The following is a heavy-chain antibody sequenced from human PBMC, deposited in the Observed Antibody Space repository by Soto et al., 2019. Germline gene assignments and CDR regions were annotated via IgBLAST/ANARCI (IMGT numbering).Heavy chain of an antibody. CDR3: ARRYGASFDY. V-gene: IGHV4-59*01. D-gene: IGHD4-17*01. CDR2: IYYSGST. Sequence: SETLSLTCTVSGGSISSYYWSWIRQPPGKGLEWIGYIYYSGSTNYNPSLKSRVTISVDTSKNQFSLKLSSVTAADTAVYYCARRYGASFDYWGQGTLVSVSS. J-gene: IGHJ4*02. CDR1: GGSISSYY.